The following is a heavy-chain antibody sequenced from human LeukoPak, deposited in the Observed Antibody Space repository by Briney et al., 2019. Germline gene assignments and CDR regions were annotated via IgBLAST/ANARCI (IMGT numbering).Heavy chain of an antibody. J-gene: IGHJ6*03. CDR1: GGSISLYY. Sequence: SETLSLTCTVSGGSISLYYWNWIRQPAGRGLEWIGRIFTSGITNYNLSLKSRVTMSVEKSKSQFSLALSSVTAADTAVYYCAREISGTNYNPLGYMDVWGKGTAVTVSS. CDR2: IFTSGIT. V-gene: IGHV4-4*07. CDR3: AREISGTNYNPLGYMDV. D-gene: IGHD3-10*01.